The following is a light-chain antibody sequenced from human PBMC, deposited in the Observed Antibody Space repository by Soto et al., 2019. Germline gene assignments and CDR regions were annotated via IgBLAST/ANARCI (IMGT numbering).Light chain of an antibody. V-gene: IGLV1-47*02. CDR1: SSNIGSHF. Sequence: QSVLTQPPSASGTAGQRVTISCFGSSSNIGSHFVYWYQQLPGTAPKLLIYSNDQRPSGVPDRFSGSKSGTSASLAISGLRSEDEADYYCAAWDDSLSGHVVFGGGTKLTVL. J-gene: IGLJ2*01. CDR3: AAWDDSLSGHVV. CDR2: SND.